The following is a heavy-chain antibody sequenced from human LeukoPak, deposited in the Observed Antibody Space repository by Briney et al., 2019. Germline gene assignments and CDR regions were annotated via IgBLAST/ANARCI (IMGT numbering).Heavy chain of an antibody. CDR1: GFTFSTYA. J-gene: IGHJ6*02. CDR3: AREMATITDYYYGTDV. CDR2: ISGSGGST. Sequence: GGSLRLSCAASGFTFSTYAVSWVRQAPGKGLEWVSAISGSGGSTYYADSVKGRFTISRDNSKNTLYLQMNSLRAEDTAVYYCAREMATITDYYYGTDVWGQGTTVTVSS. D-gene: IGHD5-24*01. V-gene: IGHV3-23*01.